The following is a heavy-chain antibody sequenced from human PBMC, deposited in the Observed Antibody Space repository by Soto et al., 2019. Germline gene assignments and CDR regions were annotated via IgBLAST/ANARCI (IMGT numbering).Heavy chain of an antibody. CDR1: GGSISSGGYS. V-gene: IGHV4-30-2*01. CDR2: IYHSGST. CDR3: ARGGGMYSSSWYWFDP. D-gene: IGHD6-13*01. Sequence: QLQLQESGSGLVKPSQTLSLTCAVSGGSISSGGYSWSWIRQPPGKGLEWIGYIYHSGSTYYNPSPKGRVTLSVDRSKNQFSLKLSSVTAADTAVYYCARGGGMYSSSWYWFDPWGQGTLVTVSS. J-gene: IGHJ5*02.